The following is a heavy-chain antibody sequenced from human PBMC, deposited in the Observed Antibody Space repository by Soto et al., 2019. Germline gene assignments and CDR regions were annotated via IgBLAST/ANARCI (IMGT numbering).Heavy chain of an antibody. CDR3: ARERYDFWSGYFPLYYFDY. CDR1: GFTFSSYG. V-gene: IGHV3-33*01. CDR2: IWYDGSNK. J-gene: IGHJ4*02. Sequence: GSLRLSCAASGFTFSSYGMHWVRQAPGKGLEWVAVIWYDGSNKYYADSVKGRFTISRDNSKNTLYLQMNSLRAEDTAVYYCARERYDFWSGYFPLYYFDYWGQGTLVTVSS. D-gene: IGHD3-3*01.